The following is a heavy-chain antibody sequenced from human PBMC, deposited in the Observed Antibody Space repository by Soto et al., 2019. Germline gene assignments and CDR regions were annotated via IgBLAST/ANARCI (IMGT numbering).Heavy chain of an antibody. V-gene: IGHV1-2*02. CDR2: INPNSGGT. J-gene: IGHJ4*02. CDR3: AGGGNIGLSDFDY. D-gene: IGHD3-16*01. Sequence: QVQLVQAGAEVKKPGASVKVSCKASGYTFTGYYLHWLRQAPGQGLEWMGWINPNSGGTNYAQKFQGRVTMTRDTSISTAYMDLSRLRYDDTAVYYCAGGGNIGLSDFDYWGQGTLVTVSS. CDR1: GYTFTGYY.